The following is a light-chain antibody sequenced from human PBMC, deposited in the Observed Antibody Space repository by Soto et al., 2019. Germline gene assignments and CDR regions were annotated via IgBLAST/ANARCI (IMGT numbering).Light chain of an antibody. Sequence: CVLTNPASVNRSAGESITISCTGTSSDIGDSNYVSWYQQHPGKAPKLVIYDVSNRPSGVSNRFSGSKSANTASLTISGLQAEDEADYYCSSFRSSSTSYVFGTGTKFTVL. CDR1: SSDIGDSNY. CDR2: DVS. V-gene: IGLV2-14*03. CDR3: SSFRSSSTSYV. J-gene: IGLJ1*01.